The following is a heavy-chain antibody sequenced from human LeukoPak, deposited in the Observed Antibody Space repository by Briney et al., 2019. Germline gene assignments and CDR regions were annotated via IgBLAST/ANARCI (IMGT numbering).Heavy chain of an antibody. J-gene: IGHJ4*02. V-gene: IGHV1-2*02. CDR2: INPNSGGT. CDR1: GYTFTGYY. CDR3: ARAGYSYGRTFDY. Sequence: ASVKVSCKASGYTFTGYYMHWVRRAPGQGLEWMGWINPNSGGTNYAQKFQGRVTMTRDTSISTAYMELRSLRSDDTAVYYCARAGYSYGRTFDYWGQGTLVTVSS. D-gene: IGHD5-18*01.